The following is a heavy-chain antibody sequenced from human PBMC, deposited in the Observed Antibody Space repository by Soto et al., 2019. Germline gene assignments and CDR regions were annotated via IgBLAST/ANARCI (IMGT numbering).Heavy chain of an antibody. CDR3: AREIQFTAWQSDY. V-gene: IGHV3-33*01. CDR1: GFTFSSYG. CDR2: IWFDGSNE. D-gene: IGHD5-18*01. J-gene: IGHJ4*01. Sequence: GGSLRLSCAVSGFTFSSYGMHWVRQAPGKGLAWVALIWFDGSNEYYAESVKGRFTISRDNSKNTLYLQMNSLRAEDTGVYYCAREIQFTAWQSDYWGHGTLVTVSS.